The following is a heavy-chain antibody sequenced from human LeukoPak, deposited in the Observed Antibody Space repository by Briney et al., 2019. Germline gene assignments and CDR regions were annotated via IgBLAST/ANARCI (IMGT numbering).Heavy chain of an antibody. D-gene: IGHD1/OR15-1a*01. V-gene: IGHV1-46*01. CDR3: ARGSEHSYYYYGMDV. CDR1: GGTFSSYA. CDR2: INPSGGST. J-gene: IGHJ6*02. Sequence: GASVKVSCKASGGTFSSYAISWVRQAPGQGLEWMGIINPSGGSTSYAQKFQGRVTMTRDTSTSTVYMELSSLRSEDTAVYYCARGSEHSYYYYGMDVWGQGTTVTVSS.